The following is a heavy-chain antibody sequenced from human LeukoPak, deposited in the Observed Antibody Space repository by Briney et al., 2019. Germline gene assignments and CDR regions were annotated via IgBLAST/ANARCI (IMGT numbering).Heavy chain of an antibody. CDR1: GFSLSNYW. J-gene: IGHJ6*02. CDR3: AWYGVTHGLDV. D-gene: IGHD3-10*01. CDR2: IDQDGSDK. V-gene: IGHV3-7*01. Sequence: GGSLRLSCAASGFSLSNYWMSWVRQAPGKGLEWVANIDQDGSDKYYVDSVMGRFTISKDNAKNSVYLQMNSLRPEDTAIYYCAWYGVTHGLDVWGQGTTVTVSS.